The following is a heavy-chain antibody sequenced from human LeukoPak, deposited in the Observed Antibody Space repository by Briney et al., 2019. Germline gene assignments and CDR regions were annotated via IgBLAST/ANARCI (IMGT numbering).Heavy chain of an antibody. CDR1: GFTFSSYS. CDR2: ISSSSSTI. Sequence: GGSLRLSCAASGFTFSSYSMNWVRQAPGKGLEWVSYISSSSSTIYYADSVKGRFTISRDNAKNSLYLQMNSLRAEDTAVYYCARPDYKHAFDIWGQGTMVTVSS. CDR3: ARPDYKHAFDI. D-gene: IGHD4-11*01. J-gene: IGHJ3*02. V-gene: IGHV3-48*04.